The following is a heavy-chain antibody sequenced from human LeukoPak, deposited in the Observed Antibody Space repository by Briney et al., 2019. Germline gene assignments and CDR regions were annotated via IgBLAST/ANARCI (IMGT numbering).Heavy chain of an antibody. CDR1: GFTFSSYD. Sequence: PGGSLRLSCAASGFTFSSYDMHWVRQAPGKGLEWVSAIATTGGTYYPGSVKGRFTISRENAKNSLYLQMNSLRVGDTAVYYCARDPGSGAYGLDVWGHGTTVTVSS. CDR3: ARDPGSGAYGLDV. J-gene: IGHJ6*02. V-gene: IGHV3-13*01. D-gene: IGHD3-10*01. CDR2: IATTGGT.